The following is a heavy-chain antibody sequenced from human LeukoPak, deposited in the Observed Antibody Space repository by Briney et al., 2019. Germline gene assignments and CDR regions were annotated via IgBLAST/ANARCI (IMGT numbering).Heavy chain of an antibody. D-gene: IGHD6-19*01. CDR1: GFTVSTNY. J-gene: IGHJ4*02. Sequence: QTGGSLRLSCAASGFTVSTNYMTWVRQAPGKGLEWVSVIYTGGSTYYADSVKGRFTISRDNSKNTLYLQMNSLRGEDTAVYYCARAVDFGAVAGTWDYWGQGTLVTVSS. V-gene: IGHV3-66*02. CDR2: IYTGGST. CDR3: ARAVDFGAVAGTWDY.